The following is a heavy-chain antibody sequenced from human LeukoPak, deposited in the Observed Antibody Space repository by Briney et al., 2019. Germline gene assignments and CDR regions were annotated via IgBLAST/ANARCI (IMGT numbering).Heavy chain of an antibody. CDR1: GFTFSSYW. CDR2: IKQDGSEK. J-gene: IGHJ3*02. CDR3: ARVRLSSSYPWDAFDI. Sequence: GGSLRPSCAASGFTFSSYWMSWVRQAPGKGLEWVANIKQDGSEKYYVDSVKGRFTISRDNAKNSLYLQMNSLRAEDTAVYYCARVRLSSSYPWDAFDIWGQGTMVTVSS. V-gene: IGHV3-7*01. D-gene: IGHD6-13*01.